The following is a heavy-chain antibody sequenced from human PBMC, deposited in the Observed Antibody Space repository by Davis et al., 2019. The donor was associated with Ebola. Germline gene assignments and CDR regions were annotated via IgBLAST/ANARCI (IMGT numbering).Heavy chain of an antibody. CDR3: GRRYDFWSGHIDS. Sequence: PSETLSLTCGVSGGSFNDDYWTWIRQAPGKGLEWIGEIKDRGNTNLNPSLRSRVPISLDRPKTHFSLKLTSVTAADTAVYYCGRRYDFWSGHIDSWGQGTLVTVSS. J-gene: IGHJ4*02. CDR2: IKDRGNT. D-gene: IGHD3-3*01. CDR1: GGSFNDDY. V-gene: IGHV4-34*01.